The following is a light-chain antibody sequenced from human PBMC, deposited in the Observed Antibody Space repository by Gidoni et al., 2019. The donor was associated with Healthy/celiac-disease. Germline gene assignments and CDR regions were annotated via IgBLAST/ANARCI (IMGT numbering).Light chain of an antibody. J-gene: IGKJ2*01. CDR1: QSISSY. Sequence: IQMTQSPSSLSASVGDRVTITCRASQSISSYVNWYHQKPGKAPKLLIYAASSLPSGVPSRFSGSVPGTDFTHTISSLQPEDVATYYCQQSYSTPYTFGQGTKLEIK. V-gene: IGKV1-39*01. CDR2: AAS. CDR3: QQSYSTPYT.